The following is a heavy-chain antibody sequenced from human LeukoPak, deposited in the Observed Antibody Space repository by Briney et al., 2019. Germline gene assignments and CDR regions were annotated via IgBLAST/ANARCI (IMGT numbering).Heavy chain of an antibody. V-gene: IGHV3-30-3*01. Sequence: PGGSLRLSCAASGFTFSSYAIHWVRQAPGKGLEWVAVISYDGSNKDYADSVKGRFTISRDNSKNTLYLQMNSLRAEDTAMYYCARADGGRSRYYYYGMDVWGQGTTVTVSS. D-gene: IGHD4-23*01. CDR2: ISYDGSNK. CDR3: ARADGGRSRYYYYGMDV. CDR1: GFTFSSYA. J-gene: IGHJ6*02.